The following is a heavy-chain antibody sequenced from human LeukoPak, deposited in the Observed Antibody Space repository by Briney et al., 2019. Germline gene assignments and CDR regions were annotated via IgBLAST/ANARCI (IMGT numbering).Heavy chain of an antibody. D-gene: IGHD2-15*01. CDR1: GFTFSSYS. Sequence: GGSLRLSCAASGFTFSSYSMGWVRQAPGKGLEWVSVIYTGGSTYYADSVKGRFTISRDNSKNTLYLQMNSLRGEGTAVYYCVEFYCSGGSCLDYRGQGTLVTVSS. CDR3: VEFYCSGGSCLDY. J-gene: IGHJ4*02. CDR2: IYTGGST. V-gene: IGHV3-66*01.